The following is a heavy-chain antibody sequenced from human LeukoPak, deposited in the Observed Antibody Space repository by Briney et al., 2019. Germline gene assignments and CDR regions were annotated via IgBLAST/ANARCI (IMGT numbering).Heavy chain of an antibody. CDR1: GYSISGGYT. CDR3: ARAPRGSRTTTSCLQD. D-gene: IGHD2-2*01. V-gene: IGHV4-38-2*02. CDR2: FYLIGVT. Sequence: PQTLSLSRTLSGYSISGGYTWGWIRHPPGKGREWIGRFYLIGVTSTTPPLKRGVTISVDTPKNQFSLKLNPVTAADTAVYYCARAPRGSRTTTSCLQDWGQGTLVTVSS. J-gene: IGHJ1*01.